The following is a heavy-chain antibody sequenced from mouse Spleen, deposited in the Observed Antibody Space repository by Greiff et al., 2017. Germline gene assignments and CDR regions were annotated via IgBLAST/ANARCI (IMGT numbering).Heavy chain of an antibody. D-gene: IGHD1-1*01. CDR2: INPSNGGT. J-gene: IGHJ2*01. Sequence: VQLQQSGAELVKPGASVKLSCKASGYTFTSYYMYWVKQRPGQGLEWIGEINPSNGGTNFNEKFKSKATLTVDKSSSTAYMQLSSLTSEDSAVYYCTSYYYGSSPFDYWGQGTTLTVSS. CDR1: GYTFTSYY. CDR3: TSYYYGSSPFDY. V-gene: IGHV1S81*02.